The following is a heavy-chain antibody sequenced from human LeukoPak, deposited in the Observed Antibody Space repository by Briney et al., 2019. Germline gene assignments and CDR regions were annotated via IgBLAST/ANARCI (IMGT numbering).Heavy chain of an antibody. D-gene: IGHD6-19*01. Sequence: PGGSLRLSCAASKFTFSTYWMHWVRQAPGKGLVWVSRIISDGSTTSYADSVKGRFTISRDNAENTLYLQMNSLRAEDTAVYYCAREDVDIAVAASGAFDIWGQGTMVTVSS. CDR2: IISDGSTT. J-gene: IGHJ3*02. CDR3: AREDVDIAVAASGAFDI. CDR1: KFTFSTYW. V-gene: IGHV3-74*01.